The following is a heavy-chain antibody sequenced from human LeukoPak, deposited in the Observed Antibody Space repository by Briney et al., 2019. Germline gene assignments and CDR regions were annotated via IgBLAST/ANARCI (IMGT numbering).Heavy chain of an antibody. CDR1: GFTFRSYA. D-gene: IGHD6-6*01. CDR3: AKSSSLGDYDYYIDV. J-gene: IGHJ6*03. V-gene: IGHV3-33*06. CDR2: IWYDGNNK. Sequence: GGSLRLSCAASGFTFRSYAMHWARQAPGTGLEWVAVIWYDGNNKYYADSVKGRFPISRDNSQNTLYLQMSSLRAEDTAVYYCAKSSSLGDYDYYIDVWGKGTTVTVSS.